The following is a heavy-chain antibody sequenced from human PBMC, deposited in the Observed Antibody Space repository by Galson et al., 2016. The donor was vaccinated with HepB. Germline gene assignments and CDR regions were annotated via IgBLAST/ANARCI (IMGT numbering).Heavy chain of an antibody. D-gene: IGHD3-10*01. Sequence: QSGAEVKKPGESLKISCKGSGYSFATYWIAWVRQTPGKGLEWMGVIYPGDSTARYGPSFQGQVTMSVDKSINTAYLELTSLKASDTAMYFCAREEFFQFWGQGTLVTVSS. CDR2: IYPGDSTA. J-gene: IGHJ1*01. CDR1: GYSFATYW. CDR3: AREEFFQF. V-gene: IGHV5-51*01.